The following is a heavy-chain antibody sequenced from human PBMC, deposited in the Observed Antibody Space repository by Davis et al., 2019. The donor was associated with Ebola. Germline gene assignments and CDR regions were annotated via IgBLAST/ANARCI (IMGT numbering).Heavy chain of an antibody. D-gene: IGHD3-3*02. CDR1: GYTFTTYW. J-gene: IGHJ4*02. CDR2: IYPGDSDT. CDR3: ARRGGWSGAFLDY. V-gene: IGHV5-51*01. Sequence: GESLKISCKCSGYTFTTYWIGWVRQMPGKGLEWMGIIYPGDSDTGYSPSFQGQVTISADKSISTAYLQWSSLKASDTAMYYCARRGGWSGAFLDYWGQGTLVTVSS.